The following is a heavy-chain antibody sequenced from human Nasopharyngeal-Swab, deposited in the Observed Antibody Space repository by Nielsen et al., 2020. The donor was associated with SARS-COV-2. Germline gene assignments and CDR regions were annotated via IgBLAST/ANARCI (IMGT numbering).Heavy chain of an antibody. Sequence: GESLKISCAASGFTFSDYYMSWIRQAPGKGLEWVSYISSSSSYTNYADSVKGRFTISRDNAKNSLYLQMNSLRAEDTAVYYCARVHYSNVQYYFDYSGQGTLVTVSS. CDR2: ISSSSSYT. V-gene: IGHV3-11*06. J-gene: IGHJ4*02. CDR1: GFTFSDYY. D-gene: IGHD4-11*01. CDR3: ARVHYSNVQYYFDY.